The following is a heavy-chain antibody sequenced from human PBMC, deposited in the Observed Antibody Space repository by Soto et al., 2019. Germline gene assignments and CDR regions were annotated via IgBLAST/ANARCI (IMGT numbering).Heavy chain of an antibody. CDR1: GGSISSGGYY. J-gene: IGHJ4*02. D-gene: IGHD2-8*01. Sequence: LSLTCTVSGGSISSGGYYWSWIRQAPGKGLEWVSYISSRSSTIFYADSVKGRFTISRDNVKNSLYLQMNSLRAEDTAVYYCASGTNGSFFVYWGQEILVTVSS. CDR2: ISSRSSTI. V-gene: IGHV3-11*01. CDR3: ASGTNGSFFVY.